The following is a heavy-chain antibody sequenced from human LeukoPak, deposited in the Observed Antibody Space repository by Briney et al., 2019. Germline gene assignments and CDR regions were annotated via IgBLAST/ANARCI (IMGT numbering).Heavy chain of an antibody. V-gene: IGHV1-2*02. Sequence: ASVKISCKASGYTFTGYYIHWVRQAPGEGLEWMGWINPNSGGTNYAQKFQGRVTMTRDTSISTAYMELSRLTSDDSAVYYCASGYYDSSGYVADWGQGTLVTVSS. CDR2: INPNSGGT. D-gene: IGHD3-22*01. CDR1: GYTFTGYY. CDR3: ASGYYDSSGYVAD. J-gene: IGHJ4*02.